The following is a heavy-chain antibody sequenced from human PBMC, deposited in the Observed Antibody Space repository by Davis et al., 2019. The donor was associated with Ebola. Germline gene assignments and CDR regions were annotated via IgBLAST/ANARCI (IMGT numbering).Heavy chain of an antibody. V-gene: IGHV3-23*01. CDR1: GFSFTYYA. CDR2: ISSSLTP. CDR3: ARATWKWVVDAFDV. D-gene: IGHD1-1*01. J-gene: IGHJ3*01. Sequence: GGSLRLSCAASGFSFTYYAMTWVRQAPGKGLEWVASISSSLTPSYADAVKGRFTISRDNSKNTLYLQMNTLRPEDTAVYYCARATWKWVVDAFDVWGQGSQVTVSS.